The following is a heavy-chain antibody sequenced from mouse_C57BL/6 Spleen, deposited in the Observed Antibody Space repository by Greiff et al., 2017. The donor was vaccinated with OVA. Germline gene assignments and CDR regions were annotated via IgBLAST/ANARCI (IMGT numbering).Heavy chain of an antibody. CDR3: ARPDLPSYAMDY. J-gene: IGHJ4*01. CDR2: IHPNSGST. D-gene: IGHD2-1*01. CDR1: GYTFTSYW. Sequence: VQLQQPGAELVKPGASVKLSCKASGYTFTSYWMHWVKQRPGQGLEWIGMIHPNSGSTNYNEKFKSKATLTVDKSSSTAYMQLSSLTSEDSAVYYCARPDLPSYAMDYWGQGTSVTVSS. V-gene: IGHV1-64*01.